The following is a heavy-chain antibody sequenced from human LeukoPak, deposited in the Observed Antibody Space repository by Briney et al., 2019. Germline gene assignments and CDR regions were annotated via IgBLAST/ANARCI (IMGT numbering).Heavy chain of an antibody. Sequence: SETLSLTCTVSGGSISSSSYYWGWIRQPPGKGLEWIGSIYYSGSTYYNPSLKSRVTISVDTSKNQFSLKLSSVTAADTAVYYCAREEGSNGWFDPWGQGTLVTVSS. J-gene: IGHJ5*02. CDR1: GGSISSSSYY. CDR2: IYYSGST. D-gene: IGHD2-8*01. CDR3: AREEGSNGWFDP. V-gene: IGHV4-39*07.